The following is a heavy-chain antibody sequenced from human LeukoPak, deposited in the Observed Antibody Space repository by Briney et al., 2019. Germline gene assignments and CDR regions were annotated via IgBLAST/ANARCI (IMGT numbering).Heavy chain of an antibody. V-gene: IGHV3-66*01. CDR1: GGSFSGYY. CDR3: ARDRTGQQLISRKEYYYMDV. Sequence: ETLSLTCAVYGGSFSGYYWSWVRQAPGKGLEWVSIIYSGGSTYYADSVKGRFTISRDNSKNTLYLQMNSLRAEDTAVYYCARDRTGQQLISRKEYYYMDVWGKGTTVTISS. D-gene: IGHD4-11*01. J-gene: IGHJ6*03. CDR2: IYSGGST.